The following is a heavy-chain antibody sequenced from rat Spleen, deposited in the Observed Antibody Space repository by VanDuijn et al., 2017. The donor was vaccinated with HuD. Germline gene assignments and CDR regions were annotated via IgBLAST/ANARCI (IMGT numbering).Heavy chain of an antibody. CDR2: ITYEGSST. CDR1: GLSFSDYY. CDR3: ARLGGLRNWFAY. Sequence: EVQLVESGGGLVQPGRSMKLSCAASGLSFSDYYMAWVRQAPKKGLEWVSSITYEGSSTYYGDSVKGRFTISRDNAKSTLYLQMDSLRSEDTATYYCARLGGLRNWFAYWGQGTLVTVSS. D-gene: IGHD4-3*01. V-gene: IGHV5-22*01. J-gene: IGHJ3*01.